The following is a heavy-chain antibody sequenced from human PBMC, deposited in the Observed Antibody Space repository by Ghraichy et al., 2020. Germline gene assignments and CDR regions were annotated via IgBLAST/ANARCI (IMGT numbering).Heavy chain of an antibody. CDR1: GFTFSSYG. V-gene: IGHV3-30*18. D-gene: IGHD6-6*01. CDR2: ISYDGSNK. CDR3: AKYTSSNNYYYYGMDV. J-gene: IGHJ6*02. Sequence: SCAASGFTFSSYGMHWVRQAPGKGLEWVAVISYDGSNKYYADSVKGRFTISRDNSKNTLYLQMNSLRAEDTAVYYCAKYTSSNNYYYYGMDVWGQGTTVTVSS.